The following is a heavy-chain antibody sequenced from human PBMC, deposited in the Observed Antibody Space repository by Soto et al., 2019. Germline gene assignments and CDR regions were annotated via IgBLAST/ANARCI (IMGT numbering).Heavy chain of an antibody. CDR3: AHRPRGYSYHFDY. Sequence: QITLKESGPTLVKPTQTLTLTCTFSGFSLTTRGVGVGWIRQPPGKALEWLALIYWDVDEGYSPSLKSRLTITQDTSKNQVVLTMPTMDPVDTATYSCAHRPRGYSYHFDYWGQGTLVTVSS. CDR2: IYWDVDE. J-gene: IGHJ4*02. D-gene: IGHD5-18*01. V-gene: IGHV2-5*02. CDR1: GFSLTTRGVG.